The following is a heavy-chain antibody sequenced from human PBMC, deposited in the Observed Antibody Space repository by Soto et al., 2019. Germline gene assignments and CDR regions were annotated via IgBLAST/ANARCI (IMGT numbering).Heavy chain of an antibody. CDR3: ARGLRYGYNKYYYSSYAMDV. Sequence: SETLSLTCTVSGGSISSGGYYWSWIRQHPGKGLEWIGYIYYSGSTYYNPSLKSRVTISVDTSKNQFSLKLSSVTAADTAVYYCARGLRYGYNKYYYSSYAMDVWGQGTMVTVSS. J-gene: IGHJ6*02. CDR2: IYYSGST. D-gene: IGHD5-12*01. V-gene: IGHV4-31*03. CDR1: GGSISSGGYY.